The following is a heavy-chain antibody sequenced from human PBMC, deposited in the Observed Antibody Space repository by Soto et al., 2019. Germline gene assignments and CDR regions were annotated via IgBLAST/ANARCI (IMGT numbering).Heavy chain of an antibody. CDR2: IHSGST. V-gene: IGHV4-59*08. CDR3: ARHDGSRSTDH. D-gene: IGHD3-10*01. CDR1: GGSISSDY. Sequence: QVQLQESGPGLVKPSGTLSLTCTVSGGSISSDYWNWIRQPPGKGLEWIGYIHSGSTTYSASLRSRVTISVDTSKNQFSLKLSSVTAADTAVYFCARHDGSRSTDHWGQGTLVTVSS. J-gene: IGHJ4*02.